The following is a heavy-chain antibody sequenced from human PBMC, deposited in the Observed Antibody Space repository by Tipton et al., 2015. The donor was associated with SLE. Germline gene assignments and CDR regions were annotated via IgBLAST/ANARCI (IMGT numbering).Heavy chain of an antibody. CDR2: INHSGST. Sequence: TLSLTCALSGGSFSRYYWTWIRQSPGKGLEWIGEINHSGSTNYNPSLKSRVTISVDTSKNQFSLKLSSVTAADTAVYYCARTQYTFGGVIAPFVYWGQGALVTVSS. D-gene: IGHD3-16*02. CDR1: GGSFSRYY. V-gene: IGHV4-34*01. CDR3: ARTQYTFGGVIAPFVY. J-gene: IGHJ4*02.